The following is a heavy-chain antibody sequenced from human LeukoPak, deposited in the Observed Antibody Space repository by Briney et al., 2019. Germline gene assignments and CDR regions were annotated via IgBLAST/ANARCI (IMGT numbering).Heavy chain of an antibody. V-gene: IGHV3-23*01. D-gene: IGHD2-15*01. J-gene: IGHJ4*02. CDR2: IGGNGAGT. Sequence: GGSLRLFCAASGFTFSNYGISSVRQAPGKGLEWVSGIGGNGAGTYYADSVKGRFTISRDNSKNTLYLQMNSLRVEDTAVYYCAKDLHGGLDYWGQGTLVTVSS. CDR3: AKDLHGGLDY. CDR1: GFTFSNYG.